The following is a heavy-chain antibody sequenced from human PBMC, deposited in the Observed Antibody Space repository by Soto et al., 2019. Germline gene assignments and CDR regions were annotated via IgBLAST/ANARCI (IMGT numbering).Heavy chain of an antibody. CDR3: ARREDSSSSMSWGYFDY. CDR1: GGSISSSNW. D-gene: IGHD6-6*01. CDR2: IYHSGST. Sequence: QVQLQESGPGLVKPSGTVSLTCAVSGGSISSSNWWSWVRQPPGKGLEWIGEIYHSGSTNYNPSLKSRVTISVDKSKNQFSLKLSSVTAADTAVYYCARREDSSSSMSWGYFDYCSQGTLVTVSS. J-gene: IGHJ4*02. V-gene: IGHV4-4*02.